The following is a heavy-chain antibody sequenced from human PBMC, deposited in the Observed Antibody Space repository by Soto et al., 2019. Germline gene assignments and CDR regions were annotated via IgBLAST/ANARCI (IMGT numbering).Heavy chain of an antibody. CDR2: IYYSGST. D-gene: IGHD3-22*01. CDR3: ARDRYYYDSSGYYYYYYGMDV. Sequence: SETLSLTCTVSGGSISSGDYYWSWIRQPPGKGLEWIGYIYYSGSTYYNPSLKSRVTISVDTSKNQFSLKLSSVTAADTAVYYCARDRYYYDSSGYYYYYYGMDVWGQGTTVTVSS. V-gene: IGHV4-30-4*01. J-gene: IGHJ6*02. CDR1: GGSISSGDYY.